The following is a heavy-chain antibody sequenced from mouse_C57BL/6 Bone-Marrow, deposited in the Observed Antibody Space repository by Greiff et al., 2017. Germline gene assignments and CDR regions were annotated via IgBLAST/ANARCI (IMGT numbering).Heavy chain of an antibody. CDR1: GYAFTNYL. Sequence: QVQLQQSGAELVRPGTSVKVSCKASGYAFTNYLIEWVKQRPGQGLEWIGEIYPRSGNTYYNEKFKGKATLTADKSSSTAYMELRSLTSEDSAVYFCARSPLYYYGSSSWFAYWGQGTLVTVSA. CDR3: ARSPLYYYGSSSWFAY. CDR2: IYPRSGNT. V-gene: IGHV1-54*01. J-gene: IGHJ3*01. D-gene: IGHD1-1*01.